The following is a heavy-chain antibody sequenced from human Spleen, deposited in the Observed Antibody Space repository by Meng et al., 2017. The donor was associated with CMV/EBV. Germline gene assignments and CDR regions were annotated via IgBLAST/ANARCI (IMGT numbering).Heavy chain of an antibody. CDR2: IRYDGSII. CDR1: GFTFNTYG. V-gene: IGHV3-30*02. CDR3: AKEGTMIVVVNTFYFDS. J-gene: IGHJ4*02. Sequence: GRLGGAGGGGVQPGGSLRLSCAGSGFTFNTYGMHWVRQAPGKGLQWVAFIRYDGSIIYYSDSVKGRFTISRDNSKNTLYLEMNSLKPEDTAVYYCAKEGTMIVVVNTFYFDSWGQGTLVTVSS. D-gene: IGHD3-22*01.